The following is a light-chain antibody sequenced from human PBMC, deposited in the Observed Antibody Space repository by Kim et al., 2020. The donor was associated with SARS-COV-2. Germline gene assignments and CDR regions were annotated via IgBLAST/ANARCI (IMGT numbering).Light chain of an antibody. Sequence: QSALTQPPSASGSPGQSVTISCTGTSSDVGAYNYVSWYQQHTGKAPKIMIYDVSNRPSGFSNRFSGSKSGDTASLTISGLQAEDEADYYCCSYSTSSTVVLGGGPQLTDL. CDR2: DVS. CDR1: SSDVGAYNY. V-gene: IGLV2-14*03. J-gene: IGLJ2*01. CDR3: CSYSTSSTVV.